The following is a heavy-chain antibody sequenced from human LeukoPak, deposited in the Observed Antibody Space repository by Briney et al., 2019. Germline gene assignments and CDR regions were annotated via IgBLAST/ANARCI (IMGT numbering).Heavy chain of an antibody. CDR3: ARAWGGWFDP. V-gene: IGHV4-30-4*08. D-gene: IGHD7-27*01. Sequence: PSETLSLTCTVSGGSISSSSYYWGWIRQPPGKGLEWIGYIYYSGSTYYNPSLKSRVTISVDTSKNQFSLKLSSVTAADTAVYYCARAWGGWFDPWGQGTLVTVSS. J-gene: IGHJ5*02. CDR1: GGSISSSSYY. CDR2: IYYSGST.